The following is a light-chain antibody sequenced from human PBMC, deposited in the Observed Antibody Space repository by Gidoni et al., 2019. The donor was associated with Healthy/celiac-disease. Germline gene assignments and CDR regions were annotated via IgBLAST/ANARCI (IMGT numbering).Light chain of an antibody. J-gene: IGKJ3*01. CDR1: QSVSRY. V-gene: IGKV3-11*01. Sequence: EILLTQSPATLSLSPGEIATLSCRARQSVSRYLAWYQQKPGQAPGRLIYDASNRTTGITARCCGGGAGTEFTLTISSLEHEDFAVYYCQQRSNWPPIFTFGPXTKVDIK. CDR2: DAS. CDR3: QQRSNWPPIFT.